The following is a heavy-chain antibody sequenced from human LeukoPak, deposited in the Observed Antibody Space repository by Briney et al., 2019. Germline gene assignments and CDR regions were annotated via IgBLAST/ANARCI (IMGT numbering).Heavy chain of an antibody. J-gene: IGHJ4*02. D-gene: IGHD6-6*01. CDR3: ARGLAARRAAAIGRYYFDY. CDR2: IYYTGST. CDR1: GGSINNYY. Sequence: KPSETLSLTCTVSGGSINNYYWSWIRQPPGKGLEWIGYIYYTGSTNYNPSLKSRVTISVDTSKSHFSLKMSTLTAADTAVYYCARGLAARRAAAIGRYYFDYWGQGTLVTVSS. V-gene: IGHV4-59*12.